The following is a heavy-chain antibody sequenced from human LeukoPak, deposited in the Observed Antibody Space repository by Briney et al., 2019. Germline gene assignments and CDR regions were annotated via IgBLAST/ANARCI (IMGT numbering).Heavy chain of an antibody. Sequence: ASVKVSCKASGYTFTGYYMHWVRQAPGQGLEWMGWINPNSGGTNYAQKFQGRVTMTEDTSTDTAYMELSSLRSEDTAVYYCATHLPIFGVVIIGAFDIWGQGTMVTVSS. V-gene: IGHV1-2*02. D-gene: IGHD3-3*01. J-gene: IGHJ3*02. CDR2: INPNSGGT. CDR3: ATHLPIFGVVIIGAFDI. CDR1: GYTFTGYY.